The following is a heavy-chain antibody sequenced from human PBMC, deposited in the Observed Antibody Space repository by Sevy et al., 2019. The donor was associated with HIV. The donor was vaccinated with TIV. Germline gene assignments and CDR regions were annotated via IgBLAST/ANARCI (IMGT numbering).Heavy chain of an antibody. CDR1: GFTFSDYY. J-gene: IGHJ5*02. Sequence: GGSLRLSCAASGFTFSDYYMSWIRQAPGKGLEWVSHISSSGSTIYYADSVKGRFTISRDNAKNSLYLQMNSLRAEDTAVYYCARIAVAGRRGWFDPWGQGTLVTVSS. CDR2: ISSSGSTI. V-gene: IGHV3-11*01. D-gene: IGHD6-19*01. CDR3: ARIAVAGRRGWFDP.